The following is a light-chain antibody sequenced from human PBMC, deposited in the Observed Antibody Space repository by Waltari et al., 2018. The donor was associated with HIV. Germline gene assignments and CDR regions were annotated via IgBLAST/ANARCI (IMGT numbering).Light chain of an antibody. CDR3: ATWDISLSAVV. J-gene: IGLJ2*01. CDR2: RDN. V-gene: IGLV10-54*04. Sequence: QAGLTQPPSVSKGMRQTATLTCTGNSNNVGNQGAAWLQQHQGHPPKLLSYRDNKRPSGISERFSASMSGNTASLTITGVQPEDEADYFCATWDISLSAVVFGGGTTLTVL. CDR1: SNNVGNQG.